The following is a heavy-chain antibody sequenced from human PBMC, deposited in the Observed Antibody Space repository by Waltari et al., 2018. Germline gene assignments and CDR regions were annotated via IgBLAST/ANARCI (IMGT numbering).Heavy chain of an antibody. CDR3: ATSRDRDRVYYYYYMDV. CDR2: IRGSGGST. V-gene: IGHV3-23*01. CDR1: GFTFSSYA. J-gene: IGHJ6*03. Sequence: EVQLLESGGGLVQPGGSLRLSCAASGFTFSSYAMSWVRQAPGKGLEWVSAIRGSGGSTYYADSVKGRFTISRDNSKNTLYLQMNSLRAEDTAVYYCATSRDRDRVYYYYYMDVWGKGTTVTISS. D-gene: IGHD2-21*02.